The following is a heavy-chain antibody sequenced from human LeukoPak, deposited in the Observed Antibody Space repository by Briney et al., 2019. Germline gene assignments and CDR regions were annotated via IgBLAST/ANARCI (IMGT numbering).Heavy chain of an antibody. V-gene: IGHV4-61*08. CDR1: GGSVSNSGNY. Sequence: PSETLFLTCTVSGGSVSNSGNYWSWIRQPPGEGLEWIGYIYYSGSTNYNPSLKSRVTISVDTSKDQFSLKLTSVTAADTAVYYCARDRSQDRYYYSGMDVWGKGTTVTVAS. CDR3: ARDRSQDRYYYSGMDV. J-gene: IGHJ6*04. CDR2: IYYSGST. D-gene: IGHD2-15*01.